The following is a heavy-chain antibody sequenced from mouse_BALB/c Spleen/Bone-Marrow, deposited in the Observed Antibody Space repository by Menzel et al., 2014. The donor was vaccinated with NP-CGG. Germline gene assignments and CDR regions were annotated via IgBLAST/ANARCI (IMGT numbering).Heavy chain of an antibody. CDR1: GFTFSSFG. CDR3: ARGGNWDDFDV. CDR2: ISSGSTAI. V-gene: IGHV5-17*02. J-gene: IGHJ1*01. D-gene: IGHD4-1*01. Sequence: EVQGVESGGGLVQPGGSRKLSCAASGFTFSSFGMHWVRQAPEKGLEWVAYISSGSTAICYADTVKGRFTISRDNPKNTLFLQMTSLRSEDTAMYYCARGGNWDDFDVWGAGTTVTVPS.